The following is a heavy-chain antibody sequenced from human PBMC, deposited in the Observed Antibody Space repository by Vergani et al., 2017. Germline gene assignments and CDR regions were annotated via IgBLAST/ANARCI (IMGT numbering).Heavy chain of an antibody. CDR1: GFTFSSYW. Sequence: VQLVESGGGVVQPGGSLRLSCAASGFTFSSYWMHWVRQAPGKGLVWVSRINSDGSSTSYADSVKGRFTISRDNAKNTLYLPMNSLRAEDTAVYYCARDPPQTGTTLSYYYGMDVWGQGTTVTVSS. CDR2: INSDGSST. D-gene: IGHD1-7*01. CDR3: ARDPPQTGTTLSYYYGMDV. J-gene: IGHJ6*02. V-gene: IGHV3-74*01.